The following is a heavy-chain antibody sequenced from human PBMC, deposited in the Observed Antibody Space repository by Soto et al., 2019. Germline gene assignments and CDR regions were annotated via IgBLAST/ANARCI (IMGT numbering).Heavy chain of an antibody. V-gene: IGHV4-59*08. J-gene: IGHJ6*03. CDR2: IYYSGST. CDR3: ARGYDSSGYYYYYYMDV. D-gene: IGHD3-22*01. CDR1: GGSISSYY. Sequence: SETLSLTCTVSGGSISSYYWSWIRQPPGKGLEWIGYIYYSGSTNYNPSLKSRVTISVDTSRNQFSLKLSSVTAADTAVYYCARGYDSSGYYYYYYMDVWGKGTTVTVSS.